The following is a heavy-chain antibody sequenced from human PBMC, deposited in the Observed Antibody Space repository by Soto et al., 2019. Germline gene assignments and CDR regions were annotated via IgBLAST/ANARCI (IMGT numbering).Heavy chain of an antibody. D-gene: IGHD3-3*02. CDR2: IMPVFPTP. CDR3: ARDKDRQQLGGNYYYIMDV. V-gene: IGHV1-69*12. Sequence: QVQLVQSGAEVKKPGSSVKVSCKTSGGTFRTSAISWVRQAPGQGLEWMGGIMPVFPTPDYAQKFQGRVTMTAEESTGTAYMELSSLRSEDTAVYYCARDKDRQQLGGNYYYIMDVWGQGTTVTVSS. J-gene: IGHJ6*01. CDR1: GGTFRTSA.